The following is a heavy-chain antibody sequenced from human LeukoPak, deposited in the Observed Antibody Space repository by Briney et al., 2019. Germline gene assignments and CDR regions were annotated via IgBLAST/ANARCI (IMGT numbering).Heavy chain of an antibody. D-gene: IGHD6-13*01. CDR2: ISAYNGNT. J-gene: IGHJ4*02. CDR1: GYTFTSYG. Sequence: ASVKVSCKASGYTFTSYGISWVRQAPGQGLEWMGWISAYNGNTNYAQKLQGRVTMTTDTSTSTAYMELRSLRADDTAVYYCARASGSSWYSSSDYWGQGTLVTVSS. V-gene: IGHV1-18*01. CDR3: ARASGSSWYSSSDY.